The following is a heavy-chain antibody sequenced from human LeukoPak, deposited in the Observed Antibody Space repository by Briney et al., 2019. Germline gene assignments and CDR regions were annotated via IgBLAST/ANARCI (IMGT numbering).Heavy chain of an antibody. V-gene: IGHV4-31*03. CDR3: ARCSSGWYDFDY. D-gene: IGHD6-19*01. J-gene: IGHJ4*02. CDR2: IYYSGST. CDR1: GGSISSGGYY. Sequence: PSQTLSLTCTVSGGSISSGGYYWSWIRQHPGKGLEWIGYIYYSGSTYYNPSLKSRVTISVDTSKNQFSLKLSSVTAADTAVYYCARCSSGWYDFDYWGQGTLVTVSS.